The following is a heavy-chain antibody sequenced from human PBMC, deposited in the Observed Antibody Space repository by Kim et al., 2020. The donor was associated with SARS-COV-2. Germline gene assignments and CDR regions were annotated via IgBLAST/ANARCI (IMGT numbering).Heavy chain of an antibody. CDR3: ARGGGNY. CDR1: GFTFSSYT. V-gene: IGHV3-30*04. D-gene: IGHD3-10*01. Sequence: GGSLRLSCAASGFTFSSYTMHWVRQAPGKGLEWVAVISYDGSDKYYADSVKGRFTISRDNFSNMFYLQMNSLRAEDTAVYYCARGGGNYWGQGTLVTVSS. CDR2: ISYDGSDK. J-gene: IGHJ4*02.